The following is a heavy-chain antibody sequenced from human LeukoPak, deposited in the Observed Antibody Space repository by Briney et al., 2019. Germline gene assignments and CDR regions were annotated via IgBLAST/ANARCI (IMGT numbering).Heavy chain of an antibody. J-gene: IGHJ4*02. V-gene: IGHV1-69*13. CDR1: GYTFTSYY. CDR3: ARESVETVFDY. CDR2: IIPIFGTA. D-gene: IGHD3-3*01. Sequence: ASVKVSCKASGYTFTSYYMHWVRQAPGQGLEWMGGIIPIFGTANYAQKFQGRVTITADESTSTAYMELSSLRSEDTAVYYCARESVETVFDYWGQGTLVTVSS.